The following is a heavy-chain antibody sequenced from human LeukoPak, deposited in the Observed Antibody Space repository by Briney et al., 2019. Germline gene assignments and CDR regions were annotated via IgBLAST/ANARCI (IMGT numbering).Heavy chain of an antibody. CDR3: VKPYSSSWLDAFDI. CDR1: GFTFSSYA. D-gene: IGHD6-13*01. J-gene: IGHJ3*02. CDR2: ISSNGGSI. Sequence: GGSLRLSCSASGFTFSSYAMHWVRQAPGKGLEYVSVISSNGGSIYYADSVKGRFTISRDNSKNTLYLQMSSLRAEDTAVYFCVKPYSSSWLDAFDIWGRGTMVTVSS. V-gene: IGHV3-64D*06.